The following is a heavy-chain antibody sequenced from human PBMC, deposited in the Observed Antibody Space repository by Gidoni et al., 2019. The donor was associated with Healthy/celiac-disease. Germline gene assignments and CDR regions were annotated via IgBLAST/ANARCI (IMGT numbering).Heavy chain of an antibody. Sequence: EVQLVESGGGLVKPGGSLRLSCAASGFTFSNAWMNWVRQAPGKGLEWVGRIKSKTDGGTTDYAAPVKGRFTISRDDSKNTLYLQMNSLKTEDTAVYYCTTDLTYYYDSSGYPPTTYMDVWGKGTTVTVSS. D-gene: IGHD3-22*01. CDR3: TTDLTYYYDSSGYPPTTYMDV. CDR1: GFTFSNAW. CDR2: IKSKTDGGTT. V-gene: IGHV3-15*07. J-gene: IGHJ6*03.